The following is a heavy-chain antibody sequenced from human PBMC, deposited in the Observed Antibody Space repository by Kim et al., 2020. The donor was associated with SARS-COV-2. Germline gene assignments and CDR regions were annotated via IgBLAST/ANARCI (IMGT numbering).Heavy chain of an antibody. CDR1: GYTFTSYY. D-gene: IGHD2-15*01. V-gene: IGHV1-46*01. Sequence: ASVKVSCKASGYTFTSYYMHWVRQAPGQGLEWMGIINPSGGSTSYAQKFQGRVTMTRDTSTSTVYMELSSLRSEDTAVYYCARDPRGGSYVIGWFDPWGQGTLVTVSS. CDR2: INPSGGST. CDR3: ARDPRGGSYVIGWFDP. J-gene: IGHJ5*02.